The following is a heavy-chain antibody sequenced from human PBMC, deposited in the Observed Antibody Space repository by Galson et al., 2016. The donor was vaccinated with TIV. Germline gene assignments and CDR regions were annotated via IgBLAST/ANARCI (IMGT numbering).Heavy chain of an antibody. J-gene: IGHJ6*02. Sequence: SVKVSCKASGGTFSSYAISWVRQAPGRGLEWMGGIIPIFGMTNYAQKFQGRVTITADESTSTIYMELSNLRSADTADYFCARALDTSTNTAYFYYYGLDVWGQGTTVTVSS. CDR2: IIPIFGMT. CDR3: ARALDTSTNTAYFYYYGLDV. V-gene: IGHV1-69*13. CDR1: GGTFSSYA. D-gene: IGHD5-18*01.